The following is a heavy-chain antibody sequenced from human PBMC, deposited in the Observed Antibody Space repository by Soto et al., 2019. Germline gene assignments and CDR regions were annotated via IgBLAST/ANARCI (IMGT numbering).Heavy chain of an antibody. V-gene: IGHV4-4*02. CDR2: IYQSGIT. CDR3: AKGSTWRVDP. D-gene: IGHD3-3*01. CDR1: GGSVSADEW. Sequence: QVQLQESGPGLVKPSETLSLTCAVSGGSVSADEWWSWVRQTPERGLEWIGEIYQSGITNYNPSLESRVTISLDESKNQFSLKLSSVTAADMAVYYCAKGSTWRVDPWGQGTLVTVSS. J-gene: IGHJ5*02.